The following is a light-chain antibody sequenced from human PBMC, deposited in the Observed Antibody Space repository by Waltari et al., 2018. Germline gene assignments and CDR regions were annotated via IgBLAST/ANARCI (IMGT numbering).Light chain of an antibody. CDR3: QQYGNSPWT. CDR2: DAS. Sequence: EIVLTQSPGTLSLSPGERATLSCRASQSVRSSYLAWYQQKPGQAPRLLIPDASRRSTGIPDRFSGSGSGTDFTLTITGLEPEDFAVYYCQQYGNSPWTFAQGTKVEIK. V-gene: IGKV3-20*01. J-gene: IGKJ1*01. CDR1: QSVRSSY.